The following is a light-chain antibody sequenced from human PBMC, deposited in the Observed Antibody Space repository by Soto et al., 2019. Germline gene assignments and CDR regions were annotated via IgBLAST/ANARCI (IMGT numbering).Light chain of an antibody. J-gene: IGKJ1*01. Sequence: EIVMTQSPATLSVSPGERATLSCRASQSVSSSLAWYQQKPGQAPRLLIYGASTRATGIPARFSGSGSGTEFTLTISSLQSEDFAVYYCQQYNNWPPTWTFGQGTNVEIK. CDR3: QQYNNWPPTWT. CDR1: QSVSSS. V-gene: IGKV3-15*01. CDR2: GAS.